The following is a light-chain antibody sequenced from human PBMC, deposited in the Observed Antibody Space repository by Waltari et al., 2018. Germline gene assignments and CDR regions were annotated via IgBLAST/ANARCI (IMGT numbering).Light chain of an antibody. CDR1: SSDIGSQSS. J-gene: IGLJ2*01. V-gene: IGLV2-14*03. CDR2: DVS. Sequence: QSALTQPASVSGSPGQSITISCTGTSSDIGSQSSLPLYQQHPGKAPKLMINDVSNRLSGVSSRFSASKSGDTASLTISGLQAEDEADYYCSSYTITSTPVVFGGGTKLTVL. CDR3: SSYTITSTPVV.